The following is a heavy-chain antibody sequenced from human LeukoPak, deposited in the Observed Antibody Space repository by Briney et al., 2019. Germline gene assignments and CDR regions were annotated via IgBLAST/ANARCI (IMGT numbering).Heavy chain of an antibody. Sequence: SETLSLTCTVSGGSISSSSYYWGWIRQPPGKGLEWIGSIYYSGSTYYNPSLKSRVTMSVDTSKNQFSLKLSSVTAADTAVYYCAREAGGGYNSYYYYMDVWGKGTTVTISS. V-gene: IGHV4-39*07. D-gene: IGHD5-24*01. CDR1: GGSISSSSYY. CDR3: AREAGGGYNSYYYYMDV. J-gene: IGHJ6*03. CDR2: IYYSGST.